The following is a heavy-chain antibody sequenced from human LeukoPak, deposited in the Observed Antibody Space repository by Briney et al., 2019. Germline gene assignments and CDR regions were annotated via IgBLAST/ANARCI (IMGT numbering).Heavy chain of an antibody. CDR3: ARFGSSTSYKGAFDV. J-gene: IGHJ3*01. D-gene: IGHD6-6*01. CDR1: GGSFSGYY. V-gene: IGHV4-34*12. Sequence: PSETPVPHCAVYGGSFSGYYWSWIRQPPGKGLEWIGEIVHSGNTKYNPSLKSRVSISVDTSKNQFSLHLTSVTAADTAVYYCARFGSSTSYKGAFDV. CDR2: IVHSGNT.